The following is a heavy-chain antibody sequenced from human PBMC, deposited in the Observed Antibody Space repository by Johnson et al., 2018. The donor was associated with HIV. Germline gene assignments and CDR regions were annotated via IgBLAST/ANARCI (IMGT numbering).Heavy chain of an antibody. Sequence: QVQLVESGGGVVQPGTSLRLSCAASGFTFSSYAMHWVRQAPGKGLEWVASIRYDESNIYYADSVKGRFSISRDNAKNTLYVQRNRLRAEDTAAYFCAKGRSGGSGAFDIWGQGTVVTVSS. D-gene: IGHD3-10*01. J-gene: IGHJ3*02. CDR2: IRYDESNI. V-gene: IGHV3-30*02. CDR1: GFTFSSYA. CDR3: AKGRSGGSGAFDI.